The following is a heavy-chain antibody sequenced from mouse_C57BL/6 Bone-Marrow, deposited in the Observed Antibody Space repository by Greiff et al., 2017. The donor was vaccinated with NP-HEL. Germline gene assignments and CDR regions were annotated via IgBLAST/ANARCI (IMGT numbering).Heavy chain of an antibody. Sequence: EVMLVESGGGLVQPGGSMKLSCVASGFTFSNYWMNWVRQSPEKGLEWVAQIRLKSDNYATHYAESVKGRFTISRDDSKSSVYLQMNNLRAEDTGIYYCTGDGSPYYYAMDYWGQGTSVTVSS. D-gene: IGHD1-1*01. CDR1: GFTFSNYW. CDR2: IRLKSDNYAT. CDR3: TGDGSPYYYAMDY. J-gene: IGHJ4*01. V-gene: IGHV6-3*01.